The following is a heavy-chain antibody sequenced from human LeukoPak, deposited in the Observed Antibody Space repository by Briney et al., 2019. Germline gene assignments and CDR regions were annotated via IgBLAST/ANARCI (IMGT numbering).Heavy chain of an antibody. J-gene: IGHJ6*02. D-gene: IGHD6-6*01. V-gene: IGHV1-8*01. Sequence: GASVKVSSKASGYTFTSYDINWVRQAPGQGLEWMGWMNPNSGNTGYAQKFQGRVTMTRNTSISTAYMELSSLRSEDTAVYYCARGGVSGAARPSNYYYYGMDVWGQGTTVTVSS. CDR3: ARGGVSGAARPSNYYYYGMDV. CDR1: GYTFTSYD. CDR2: MNPNSGNT.